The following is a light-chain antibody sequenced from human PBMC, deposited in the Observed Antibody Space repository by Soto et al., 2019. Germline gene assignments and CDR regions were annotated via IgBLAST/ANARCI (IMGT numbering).Light chain of an antibody. J-gene: IGKJ1*01. CDR3: QQYGSSPWT. CDR1: QSFSSY. V-gene: IGKV3-20*01. CDR2: TAS. Sequence: DIVLTQSPGTLSLSPGERASLSCRASQSFSSYLAWYQQKPGQAPRLLIYTASNRATDIPDRFSGSGSVTDFTLTISRLEPEDFAVYYCQQYGSSPWTFGQGTKVEIK.